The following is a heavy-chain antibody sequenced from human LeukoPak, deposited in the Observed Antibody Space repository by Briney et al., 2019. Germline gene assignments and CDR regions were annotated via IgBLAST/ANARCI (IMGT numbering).Heavy chain of an antibody. CDR3: ASSRIVGATDAFDI. J-gene: IGHJ3*02. V-gene: IGHV5-51*01. Sequence: GESLKISCRGSGYSFTTYWIGWVRQMPGKGLEWMGIIYPGDSDTRYTPSFQGQVTLSADKSINTAYLQWSSLKASDTAMYYCASSRIVGATDAFDIWGQGTMVTVSS. D-gene: IGHD1-26*01. CDR1: GYSFTTYW. CDR2: IYPGDSDT.